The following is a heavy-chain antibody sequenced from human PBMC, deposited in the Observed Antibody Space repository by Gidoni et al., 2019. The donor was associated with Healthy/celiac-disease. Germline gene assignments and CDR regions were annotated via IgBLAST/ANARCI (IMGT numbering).Heavy chain of an antibody. V-gene: IGHV1-69*04. Sequence: QVQLVQSGAEVKKPGSSVKVSCKASGGTFSSYALSWGRPAPGQGLEWMGRIIPILGIANYAQKFQGRVTITADKSTSTAYMELSSLRSEDTAVYYCARGLSYYGSGSSYYYYMDVWGKGTTVTVSS. J-gene: IGHJ6*03. CDR1: GGTFSSYA. CDR2: IIPILGIA. D-gene: IGHD3-10*01. CDR3: ARGLSYYGSGSSYYYYMDV.